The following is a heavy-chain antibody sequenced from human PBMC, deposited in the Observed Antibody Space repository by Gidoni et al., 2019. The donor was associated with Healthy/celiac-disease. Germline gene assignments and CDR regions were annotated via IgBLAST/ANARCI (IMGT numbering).Heavy chain of an antibody. J-gene: IGHJ4*02. V-gene: IGHV3-7*01. CDR1: GFTFSSYW. D-gene: IGHD4-17*01. CDR3: ARDGPPYGDYFDY. Sequence: EVQLVASGGGLVQPGGSLRRSCAASGFTFSSYWMSRVRPAPGKGLEWVANIKQDGSEKYYVDSVKGRFTISRDNAKNSLYLQMNSLRAEDTAVYYCARDGPPYGDYFDYWGQGTLVTVSS. CDR2: IKQDGSEK.